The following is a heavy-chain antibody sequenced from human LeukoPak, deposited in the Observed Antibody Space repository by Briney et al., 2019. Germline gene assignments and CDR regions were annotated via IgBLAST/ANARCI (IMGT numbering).Heavy chain of an antibody. V-gene: IGHV3-33*06. CDR2: IWYDGSNK. Sequence: PGRSLRLSCAASGFTFSSYGMHWVRQAPGKGLEWVAVIWYDGSNKYYADSVKGRFTISRDNSKNMLYLQMNSLRAEDTAVYYCAKTGRDGYNYFDYWGQGTLVTVSS. CDR1: GFTFSSYG. J-gene: IGHJ4*02. CDR3: AKTGRDGYNYFDY. D-gene: IGHD5-12*01.